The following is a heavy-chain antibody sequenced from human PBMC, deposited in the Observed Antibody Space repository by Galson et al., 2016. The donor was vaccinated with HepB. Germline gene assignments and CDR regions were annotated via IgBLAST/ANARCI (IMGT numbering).Heavy chain of an antibody. J-gene: IGHJ4*02. CDR3: ARAVSWDYGDYAGY. V-gene: IGHV3-21*01. CDR1: GFTFSSYS. Sequence: SLRLSCAASGFTFSSYSMNWVRQAPGKGLEWVSSISSSSSYIYYADSVKGRFTISRDNDKNSLYLQMNSLRAEDTAVYYCARAVSWDYGDYAGYWGQGTLVTVSS. CDR2: ISSSSSYI. D-gene: IGHD4-17*01.